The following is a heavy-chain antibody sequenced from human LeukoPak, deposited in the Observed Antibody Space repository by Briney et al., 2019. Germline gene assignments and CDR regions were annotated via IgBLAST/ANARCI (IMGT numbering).Heavy chain of an antibody. Sequence: SETLSLTCTVSGGSISSYYWSWIRQHPGKGLEWIGYIYYSGSTYYNPSLKSRVTISVDTSKNQFSLKLSSVTAADTAVYYCARELDYGDYGGFDYWGQGTLVTVSS. V-gene: IGHV4-59*06. J-gene: IGHJ4*02. CDR3: ARELDYGDYGGFDY. D-gene: IGHD4-17*01. CDR2: IYYSGST. CDR1: GGSISSYY.